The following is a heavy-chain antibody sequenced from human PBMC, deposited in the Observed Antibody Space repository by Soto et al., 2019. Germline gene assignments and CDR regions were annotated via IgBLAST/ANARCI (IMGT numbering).Heavy chain of an antibody. CDR1: GFTFSSYS. Sequence: GGSLRLSCAASGFTFSSYSMNWVRQAPGKGLEWVSSISSSSSYIYYADSVKGRFTISRDNAKNSLYLQMNSLRAEDTAVYYCARDPAAVTTGPGDAFDIWGQGTMVTVSS. D-gene: IGHD4-17*01. J-gene: IGHJ3*02. CDR2: ISSSSSYI. CDR3: ARDPAAVTTGPGDAFDI. V-gene: IGHV3-21*01.